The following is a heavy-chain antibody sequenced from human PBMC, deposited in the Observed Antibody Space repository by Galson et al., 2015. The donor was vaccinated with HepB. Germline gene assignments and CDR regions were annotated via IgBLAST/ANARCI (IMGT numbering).Heavy chain of an antibody. CDR1: GFTFSDYY. J-gene: IGHJ4*02. CDR3: AKDILAAGLFFDY. V-gene: IGHV3-11*01. CDR2: ISLRGDAI. Sequence: SLRLSCAASGFTFSDYYMGWIRQAPGKGLEWDSYISLRGDAIFYADSVKGRFTISRDNAKNKLYLQMNSLRAEDTAMYYCAKDILAAGLFFDYWGRGILVTVSS. D-gene: IGHD3-16*01.